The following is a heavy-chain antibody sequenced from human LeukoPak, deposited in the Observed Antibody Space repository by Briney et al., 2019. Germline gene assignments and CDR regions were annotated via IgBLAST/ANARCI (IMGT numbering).Heavy chain of an antibody. Sequence: PGGSLRLSCAASGFTSSRYGMHWVRQAPGKGLEWVAVIWYDGSTQYYADSVKGRFTISKDNSKNTLYLQMNSLRAEDTAVYYCARELGAPAAGTMGRSDYWGQGTLVTVSS. CDR2: IWYDGSTQ. D-gene: IGHD6-13*01. J-gene: IGHJ4*02. CDR1: GFTSSRYG. CDR3: ARELGAPAAGTMGRSDY. V-gene: IGHV3-33*01.